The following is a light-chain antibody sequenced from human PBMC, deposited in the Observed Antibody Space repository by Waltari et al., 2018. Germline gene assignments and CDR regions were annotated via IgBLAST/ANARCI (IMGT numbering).Light chain of an antibody. J-gene: IGKJ4*01. CDR1: QYISSSY. V-gene: IGKV3D-20*02. CDR3: QQRGTWPLT. Sequence: EIVLTQSPATLSLSPGERATLSCGASQYISSSYLAWYQQKPGLAPRLLIYHGSSRATGIPDRFSGSGSGTDFTLTISRLEPGDFAVYYCQQRGTWPLTFGGGTKVEIK. CDR2: HGS.